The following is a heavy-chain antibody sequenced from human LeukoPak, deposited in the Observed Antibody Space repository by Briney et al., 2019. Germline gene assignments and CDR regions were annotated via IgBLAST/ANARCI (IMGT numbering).Heavy chain of an antibody. Sequence: GRSLRLSCAASGFTFDDYAMHWVRQAPGKGLEWVSGISWNSGSIGYADSAKGRFTISRDNSKNTLYLQMNSLRAEDTAVYYCAKGGYCSGGSCRSFDYWGQGTLVTVSS. D-gene: IGHD2-15*01. V-gene: IGHV3-9*01. J-gene: IGHJ4*02. CDR3: AKGGYCSGGSCRSFDY. CDR2: ISWNSGSI. CDR1: GFTFDDYA.